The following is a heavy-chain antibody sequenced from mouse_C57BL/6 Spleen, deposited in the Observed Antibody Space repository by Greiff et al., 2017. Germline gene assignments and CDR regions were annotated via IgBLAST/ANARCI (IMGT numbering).Heavy chain of an antibody. D-gene: IGHD1-1*01. CDR1: GFTFSDYG. CDR2: ISSGSSTI. Sequence: DVHLVESGGGLVKPGGSLKLSCAASGFTFSDYGMHWVRQAPEKGLEWVAYISSGSSTIYYADTVKGRFTISRDNAKNTLFLQMTSLRSEDTAMYYCARGDYYGPWVAYWGQGTLVTVSA. CDR3: ARGDYYGPWVAY. J-gene: IGHJ3*01. V-gene: IGHV5-17*01.